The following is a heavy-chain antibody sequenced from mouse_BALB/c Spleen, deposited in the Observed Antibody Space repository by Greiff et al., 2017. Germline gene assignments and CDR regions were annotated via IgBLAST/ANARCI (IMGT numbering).Heavy chain of an antibody. J-gene: IGHJ3*01. D-gene: IGHD1-1*02. CDR2: ISNGGGST. CDR3: ARQGGTAAWFAY. Sequence: EVKLVESGGGLVQPGGSLKLSCAASGFTFSSYTMSWVRQTPEKRLEWVAYISNGGGSTYYPDTVKGRFTISRDNAKNTLYLQMSSLKSEDTAMYYCARQGGTAAWFAYWGQGTLVTVSA. CDR1: GFTFSSYT. V-gene: IGHV5-12-2*01.